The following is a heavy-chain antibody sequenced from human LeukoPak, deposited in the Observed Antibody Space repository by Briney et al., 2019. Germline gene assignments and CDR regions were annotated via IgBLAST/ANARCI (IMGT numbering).Heavy chain of an antibody. CDR2: IYYSGST. V-gene: IGHV4-59*08. D-gene: IGHD3-10*01. J-gene: IGHJ6*03. CDR3: ARFTRGAPAYYYYYMDV. CDR1: AGSISSYY. Sequence: SETLSLTCTVSAGSISSYYWSWIRQPPGKGLEWIGYIYYSGSTNYNPSLKSRVTISVDTSKNQFSLKLSSVTAADTAVYYCARFTRGAPAYYYYYMDVWGKGTTVTISS.